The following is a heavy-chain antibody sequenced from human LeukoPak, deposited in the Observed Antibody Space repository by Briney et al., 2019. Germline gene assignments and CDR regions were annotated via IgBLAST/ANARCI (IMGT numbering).Heavy chain of an antibody. Sequence: PSETLSLTCTVSGASISCSYWSWIRQPPGKRLEWIGYIYYNGNTNSNPSLKSRVTISADTSKNQFSLKLSSVTAADTAVYYCVRGNYDNRGYSNAFDIWGQGAMVTVSS. D-gene: IGHD3-22*01. CDR1: GASISCSY. J-gene: IGHJ3*02. CDR2: IYYNGNT. CDR3: VRGNYDNRGYSNAFDI. V-gene: IGHV4-59*01.